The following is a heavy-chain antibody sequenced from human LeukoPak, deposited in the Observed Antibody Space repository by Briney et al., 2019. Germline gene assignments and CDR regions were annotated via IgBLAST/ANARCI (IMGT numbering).Heavy chain of an antibody. D-gene: IGHD3-22*01. V-gene: IGHV4-30-4*01. CDR3: AVGHYYHSSGYLFDS. J-gene: IGHJ4*02. CDR2: IYYSGST. Sequence: SETLSLTCTVSGGSISTGDYYWSWIRQPPRKGLEYIGYIYYSGSTYYNPSLKSRITILVDTSKNQFSLKLSSVPAADTAVYYCAVGHYYHSSGYLFDSWGQGTLVTVSS. CDR1: GGSISTGDYY.